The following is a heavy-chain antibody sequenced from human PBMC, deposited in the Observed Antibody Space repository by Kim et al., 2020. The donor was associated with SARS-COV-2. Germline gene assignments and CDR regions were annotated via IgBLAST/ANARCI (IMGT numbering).Heavy chain of an antibody. V-gene: IGHV3-30*04. CDR2: ISYDGSNK. D-gene: IGHD6-19*01. J-gene: IGHJ6*02. CDR1: GFTFSSYA. CDR3: AREGASGWTPFGVLYEYYYGMDV. Sequence: GGSLRLSCAASGFTFSSYAMHWVRQAPGKGLEWVAVISYDGSNKYYADSVKGRFTISRDNSKNTLYLQMNSLRAEDTAVYYCAREGASGWTPFGVLYEYYYGMDVWGQGTTVTVSS.